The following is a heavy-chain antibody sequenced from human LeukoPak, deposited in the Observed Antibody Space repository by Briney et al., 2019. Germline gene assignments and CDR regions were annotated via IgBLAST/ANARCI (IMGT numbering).Heavy chain of an antibody. D-gene: IGHD3-10*01. CDR2: IFYSGST. Sequence: SETLSLTCTVSGGSISSDYWSWIRQPPGKGLEWIGYIFYSGSTNYNPSLRSRVTISLDTSKNQFSLKLSSVTAADTAVYYCARLTMFRGVIHGTDWHSDLWGRGTLVTVSS. CDR3: ARLTMFRGVIHGTDWHSDL. V-gene: IGHV4-59*12. CDR1: GGSISSDY. J-gene: IGHJ2*01.